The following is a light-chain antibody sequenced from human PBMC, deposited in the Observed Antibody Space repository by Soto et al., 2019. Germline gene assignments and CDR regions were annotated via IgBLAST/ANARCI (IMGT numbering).Light chain of an antibody. CDR3: QAYGSSPMT. CDR1: QTVSVNS. V-gene: IGKV3-20*01. J-gene: IGKJ1*01. CDR2: GAS. Sequence: EIALTQYPGTLSLSPGDRASLACRATQTVSVNSLAWYQQKPGQAPKLLIHGASTRATGIPDRFSGSGSGTDFTRSISSVEPEDFAVYYCQAYGSSPMTFGQGTKVEVK.